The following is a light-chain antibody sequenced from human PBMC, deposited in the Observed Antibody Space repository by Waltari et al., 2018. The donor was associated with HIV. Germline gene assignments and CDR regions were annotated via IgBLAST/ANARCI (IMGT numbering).Light chain of an antibody. V-gene: IGLV2-23*02. J-gene: IGLJ2*01. CDR2: EVS. Sequence: QSALTQPASVSGSFGQSITISCTGTSSDVGSYNLVSWYQYHPGKAPKLIIYEVSKRPSGVSNRFSGSKSGNTASLTVSGLQAEEEAHYYCCSYARSGIPFGGGTKLTVL. CDR1: SSDVGSYNL. CDR3: CSYARSGIP.